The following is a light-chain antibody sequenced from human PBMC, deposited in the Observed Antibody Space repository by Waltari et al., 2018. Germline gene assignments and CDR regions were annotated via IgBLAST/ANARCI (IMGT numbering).Light chain of an antibody. J-gene: IGKJ2*01. CDR3: QQYYSRHSYT. Sequence: DFVMTQSPDSLAASLGERATINCQSRQILLYTSNYKNYLAWYQQKPGQPPKLLIYWASTRESGVPDRFSGSGSGTDFTLTISSLQAEDVAVYYCQQYYSRHSYTFGQGTKLEIK. V-gene: IGKV4-1*01. CDR2: WAS. CDR1: QILLYTSNYKNY.